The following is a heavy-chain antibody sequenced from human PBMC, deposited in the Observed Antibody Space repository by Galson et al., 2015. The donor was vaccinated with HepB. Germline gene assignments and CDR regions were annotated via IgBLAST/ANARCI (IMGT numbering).Heavy chain of an antibody. CDR3: VVDRRSSNDY. D-gene: IGHD6-13*01. V-gene: IGHV3-11*01. J-gene: IGHJ4*02. CDR2: ISSSGTTI. CDR1: GFTFSDSY. Sequence: SLRLSCAASGFTFSDSYMGWIRQAPGKGLEWISYISSSGTTIYYADSVKGRFTISRDNAKNSLYLQMNSLRAEDTAVYYCVVDRRSSNDYWGQGTLVIVSS.